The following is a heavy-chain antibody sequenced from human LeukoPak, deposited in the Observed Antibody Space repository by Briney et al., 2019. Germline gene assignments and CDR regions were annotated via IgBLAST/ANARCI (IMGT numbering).Heavy chain of an antibody. J-gene: IGHJ6*02. CDR1: GFTFSSYA. D-gene: IGHD1-26*01. Sequence: GGSLRLSCAASGFTFSSYAMHWVRQAPGKGLEWVAVISYDGSNKYYADSVKGRFTFSRDNSKNTLYLQMNSLRAEDTAVYYCAKGVAAGGSYYYYYGMDVWGQGTTVTVSS. V-gene: IGHV3-30*04. CDR3: AKGVAAGGSYYYYYGMDV. CDR2: ISYDGSNK.